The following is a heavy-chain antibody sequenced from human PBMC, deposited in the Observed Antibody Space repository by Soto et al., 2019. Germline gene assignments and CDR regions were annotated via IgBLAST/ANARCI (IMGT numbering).Heavy chain of an antibody. CDR2: ISYDGSNK. CDR1: GFTFSSYA. CDR3: AREGNWNYQGNDAFDI. Sequence: GGSLRLSCAASGFTFSSYAMHWVRQAPGKGLEWVAVISYDGSNKYYADSVKGRFTISRDNSKNTLYLQMNSLRAEDTAVYYCAREGNWNYQGNDAFDIWGQGTMVTVSS. V-gene: IGHV3-30-3*01. D-gene: IGHD1-7*01. J-gene: IGHJ3*02.